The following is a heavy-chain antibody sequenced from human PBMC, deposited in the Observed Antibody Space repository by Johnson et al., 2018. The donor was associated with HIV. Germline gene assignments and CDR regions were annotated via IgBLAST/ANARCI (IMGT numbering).Heavy chain of an antibody. CDR1: GFTVSSNY. CDR2: IYSGGST. V-gene: IGHV3-53*01. CDR3: ARDNAAAGTTMGFDI. D-gene: IGHD6-13*01. J-gene: IGHJ3*02. Sequence: VQLVESGGGAVRPGGSPRLSCAASGFTVSSNYMSWVRQAPGKGLEWVSVIYSGGSTYYADSVNGRFTISRDNSKNTLYLQMNSLRAEDTAVYYCARDNAAAGTTMGFDIWGEGTMVTVSS.